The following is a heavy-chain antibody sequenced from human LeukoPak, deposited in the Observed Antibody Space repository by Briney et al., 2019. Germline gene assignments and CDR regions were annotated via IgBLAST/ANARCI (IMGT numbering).Heavy chain of an antibody. V-gene: IGHV3-53*01. D-gene: IGHD3-10*01. J-gene: IGHJ4*02. Sequence: WGSLRLSCAASGFTVSTNYMFWVRQAPGKGLEWVSVIYGGGSTYYGDSVKGRFTISRDNTLNTLYLQMNSLRAEDTAVYYCAKVAPVSYGSGRGTPLYFDYWGQGTLVTVSS. CDR3: AKVAPVSYGSGRGTPLYFDY. CDR2: IYGGGST. CDR1: GFTVSTNY.